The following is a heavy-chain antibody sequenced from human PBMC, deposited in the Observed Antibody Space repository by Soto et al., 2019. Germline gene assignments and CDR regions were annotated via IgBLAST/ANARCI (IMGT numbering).Heavy chain of an antibody. CDR1: GFTFSSYA. J-gene: IGHJ4*02. CDR3: ARDAPYSYGTFDS. Sequence: QVQLVESGGGVVQPGRSLRLSCAASGFTFSSYAMHWVRQAPGKGLEWVAVISYDGNNKYYADSVKGRFTISRDNSKNTLYMQMNSLRAEDTAVYYCARDAPYSYGTFDSWGQGTLVTVSS. D-gene: IGHD5-18*01. CDR2: ISYDGNNK. V-gene: IGHV3-30-3*01.